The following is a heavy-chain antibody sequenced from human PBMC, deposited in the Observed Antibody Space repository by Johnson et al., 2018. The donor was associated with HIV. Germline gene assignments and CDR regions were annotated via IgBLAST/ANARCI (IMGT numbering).Heavy chain of an antibody. Sequence: EVQLVESGGGLVKPGGSLRLSCAASGFTFTNAWMHWVRQAPGKGLEWVGRLNSRTDGETADYAAPVQGRFTISRDDSKNTLYLQMNSLKTEDTALYYCTTDVPGGPYYNAFDIWGQGTMVTVSS. V-gene: IGHV3-15*01. CDR1: GFTFTNAW. D-gene: IGHD1-26*01. CDR3: TTDVPGGPYYNAFDI. J-gene: IGHJ3*02. CDR2: LNSRTDGETA.